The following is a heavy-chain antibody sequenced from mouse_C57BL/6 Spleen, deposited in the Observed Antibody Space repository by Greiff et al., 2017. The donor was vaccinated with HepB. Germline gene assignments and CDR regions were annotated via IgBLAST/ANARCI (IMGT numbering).Heavy chain of an antibody. CDR1: GYAFSSSW. Sequence: QVQLQQSGPELVKPGASVKISCKASGYAFSSSWMNWVKQRPGKGLEWIGRIYPGDGDTNYNGKFKGKATLTADKSSSTAYMQLSSLTSEDSAVYFCAGEGELLRYFDYWGQGTTLTVSS. CDR2: IYPGDGDT. J-gene: IGHJ2*01. D-gene: IGHD1-1*01. V-gene: IGHV1-82*01. CDR3: AGEGELLRYFDY.